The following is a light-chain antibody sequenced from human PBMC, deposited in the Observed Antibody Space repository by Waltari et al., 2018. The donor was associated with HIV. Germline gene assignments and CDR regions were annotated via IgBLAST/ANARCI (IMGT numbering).Light chain of an antibody. CDR1: RSNIGSTP. V-gene: IGLV1-44*01. CDR3: AAWDDSLNGL. Sequence: QSVLPQPPSASGTPGQRVTISCSGRRSNIGSTPVRWYQQLPGAAPKLLICDNNQRPSGVPDRFSGSKSGTSASLAISGLQSEDEGDYYCAAWDDSLNGLFGGGTKLTV. J-gene: IGLJ2*01. CDR2: DNN.